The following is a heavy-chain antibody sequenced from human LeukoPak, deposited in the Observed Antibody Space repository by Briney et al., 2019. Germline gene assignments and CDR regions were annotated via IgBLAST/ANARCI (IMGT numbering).Heavy chain of an antibody. D-gene: IGHD3-22*01. V-gene: IGHV4-4*02. Sequence: SETLSLTCGVSGGSISSSNWWSWVRQPPGKGLEWIGEIYHSGSTNYNPSLKSRVTISVDKSKNQFSLKLSSVTAADTAVYYCARYLRRYYDSSGPYSDAFDIWGQGTMVTVSS. J-gene: IGHJ3*02. CDR3: ARYLRRYYDSSGPYSDAFDI. CDR2: IYHSGST. CDR1: GGSISSSNW.